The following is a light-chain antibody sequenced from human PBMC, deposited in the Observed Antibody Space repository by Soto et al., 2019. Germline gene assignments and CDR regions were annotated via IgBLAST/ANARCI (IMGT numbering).Light chain of an antibody. V-gene: IGLV2-23*02. J-gene: IGLJ2*01. CDR3: SSYAGSSTFVL. CDR1: SSDVGSYNL. Sequence: QSALTQPASVSGSPGQSITISCTGTSSDVGSYNLVSWYQQLPDKAPKLMIYEVSKRPSGVSDRFSGSKSGNTASLTISGLQAEDEADYYCSSYAGSSTFVLFGGGTKVTVL. CDR2: EVS.